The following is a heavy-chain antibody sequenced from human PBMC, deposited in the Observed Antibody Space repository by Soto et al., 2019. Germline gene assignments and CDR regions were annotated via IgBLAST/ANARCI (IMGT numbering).Heavy chain of an antibody. CDR3: ARVSGSPYYYGMDV. Sequence: SETLSLTCTVSGGSISSGDYYWSWIRQPPGKGLEWIGYIYYSGSTYYNPSLKSRVTISVDTSKNQFSLKLSSVTAADTAVYYCARVSGSPYYYGMDVWGQGTTVTVSS. CDR2: IYYSGST. V-gene: IGHV4-30-4*01. D-gene: IGHD3-3*01. J-gene: IGHJ6*02. CDR1: GGSISSGDYY.